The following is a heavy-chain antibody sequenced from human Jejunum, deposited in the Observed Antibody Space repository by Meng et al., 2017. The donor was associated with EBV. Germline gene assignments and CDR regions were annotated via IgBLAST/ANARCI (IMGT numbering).Heavy chain of an antibody. V-gene: IGHV4-34*01. J-gene: IGHJ4*02. D-gene: IGHD3-16*02. CDR3: ARVAFSYTTRSLDS. CDR2: INHSGST. CDR1: RWSFSCYY. Sequence: HVKVPRLGSGVLKPSEALSPTCAFYRWSFSCYYWVWIRQHPGKGLEWIGEINHSGSTNYNPSLRSRVTISVETSKNQFSLRLNSVTAADTAVYYCARVAFSYTTRSLDSWGQGTLVTVSS.